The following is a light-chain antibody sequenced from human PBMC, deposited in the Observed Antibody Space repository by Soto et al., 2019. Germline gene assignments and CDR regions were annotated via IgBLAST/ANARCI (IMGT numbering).Light chain of an antibody. Sequence: EIVLTQSPGTLSLPPGERATLSCKASQSVSSYYLAWYQQKPGQPPRLLIYGASSRATGIPDRFSGSGSGTDFTLTISRLEPEDFAVYYCQQYGSSPPLSFGGGTKVEIK. CDR1: QSVSSYY. V-gene: IGKV3-20*01. CDR3: QQYGSSPPLS. CDR2: GAS. J-gene: IGKJ4*01.